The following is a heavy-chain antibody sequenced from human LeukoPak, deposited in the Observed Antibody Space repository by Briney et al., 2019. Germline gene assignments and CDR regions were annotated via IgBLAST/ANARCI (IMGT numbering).Heavy chain of an antibody. CDR1: GGSISSYY. CDR2: IYDSGTT. D-gene: IGHD3-22*01. V-gene: IGHV4-59*12. J-gene: IGHJ4*02. CDR3: ARDRGYYDSSGPLYYFDY. Sequence: PSETLSLTCTVSGGSISSYYWSWIRQPPGKGLEWIGYIYDSGTTNYNPSFKSRVTISVDTSKNQFSLKLSSVTAADTAVYYCARDRGYYDSSGPLYYFDYWGQGTLVTVSS.